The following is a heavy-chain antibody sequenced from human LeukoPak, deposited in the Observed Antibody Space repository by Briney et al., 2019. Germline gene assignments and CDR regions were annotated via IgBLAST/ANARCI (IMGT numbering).Heavy chain of an antibody. CDR3: AKDHARGQLGIFDY. CDR1: EFIFSNYG. J-gene: IGHJ4*02. Sequence: GGSLRLSCAASEFIFSNYGMCWVRQAPGKGLGGGAFIEHDGSNKYYADYLRGRFTISRDNSRNTLYMQMNSLRVEDTAVYYCAKDHARGQLGIFDYWRQGVLATVSS. D-gene: IGHD6-6*01. CDR2: IEHDGSNK. V-gene: IGHV3-30*02.